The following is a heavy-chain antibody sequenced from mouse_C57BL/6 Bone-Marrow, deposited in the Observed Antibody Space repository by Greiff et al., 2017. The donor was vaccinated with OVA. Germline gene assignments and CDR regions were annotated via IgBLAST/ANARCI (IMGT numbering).Heavy chain of an antibody. V-gene: IGHV1-53*01. CDR2: INPSNGGT. Sequence: QVQLQQSGTELVKPGASVKLSCKASGYTFTSYWMHWVKQRPGQGLEWIGNINPSNGGTNYNEKFKSKATLTVDKSSSTAYMQLSSLTSEDSAVYYCARSFYYYGSSGDYAMDYWGQGTSVTVSS. CDR3: ARSFYYYGSSGDYAMDY. CDR1: GYTFTSYW. D-gene: IGHD1-1*01. J-gene: IGHJ4*01.